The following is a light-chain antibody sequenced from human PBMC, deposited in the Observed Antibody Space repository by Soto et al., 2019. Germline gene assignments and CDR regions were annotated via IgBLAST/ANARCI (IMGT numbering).Light chain of an antibody. J-gene: IGLJ2*01. CDR2: DVS. CDR3: SSYTSSSTVV. V-gene: IGLV2-14*01. Sequence: QSALTQPASVSGSPRQSITISCTGTSSDVGRYNYVSWYQQHPGKVPTLMIYDVSNRPSGVANRFSGSKSGNTASLTISGLQAEDEADYYCSSYTSSSTVVFVGGTKLAV. CDR1: SSDVGRYNY.